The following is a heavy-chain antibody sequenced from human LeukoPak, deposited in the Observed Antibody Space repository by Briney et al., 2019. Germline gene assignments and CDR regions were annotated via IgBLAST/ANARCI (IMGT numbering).Heavy chain of an antibody. Sequence: GSSVKVSCKASGYIFTGHYLHWVRQAPGQGLEWMGWIKPDSDHTNYAQKFQGRVTMTRDTSISTAYMELTRLRSDDTAVYYCAREKDTSLDYWGQGTLVTVSS. V-gene: IGHV1-2*02. CDR3: AREKDTSLDY. J-gene: IGHJ4*02. D-gene: IGHD3-16*01. CDR2: IKPDSDHT. CDR1: GYIFTGHY.